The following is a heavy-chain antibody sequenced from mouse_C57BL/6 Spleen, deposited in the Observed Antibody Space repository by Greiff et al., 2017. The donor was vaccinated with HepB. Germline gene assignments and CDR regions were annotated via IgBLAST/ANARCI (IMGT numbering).Heavy chain of an antibody. J-gene: IGHJ1*03. CDR3: ARTHYDYDGDWYFDV. CDR2: ISSGSSTI. D-gene: IGHD2-4*01. V-gene: IGHV5-17*01. CDR1: RFTFSDYG. Sequence: EVKVVESGGGLVKPGGSLKLSCAASRFTFSDYGMHWVRQAPEKGLEWVAYISSGSSTIYYADTVKGRFTISRDNAKNTLFLQMTSLRSEDTAMYYCARTHYDYDGDWYFDVWGTGTTVTVSS.